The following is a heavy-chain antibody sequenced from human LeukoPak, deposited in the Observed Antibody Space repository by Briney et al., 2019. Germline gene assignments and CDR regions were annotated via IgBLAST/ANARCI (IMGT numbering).Heavy chain of an antibody. Sequence: GRSLRLSCAASGFTFSSYGMHWVRQAPGKGLEWVAVIWYDGSNKYYAGSVKGRFTISRDNSKNTLYLQMNSLRAEDTAVYYCARDGDYDSSGYLSHWGQGTLVTVSS. J-gene: IGHJ4*02. CDR2: IWYDGSNK. CDR3: ARDGDYDSSGYLSH. V-gene: IGHV3-33*01. CDR1: GFTFSSYG. D-gene: IGHD3-22*01.